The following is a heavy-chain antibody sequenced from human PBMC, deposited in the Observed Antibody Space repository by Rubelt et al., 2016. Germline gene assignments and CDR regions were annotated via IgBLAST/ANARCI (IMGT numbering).Heavy chain of an antibody. Sequence: QVQLQQWGAGLLKPSETLSLTCAVYGGSFSGYYWSWIRQPPGKGLEWIGEINHSGSTNYNPSLKSRFTMSVDSSKYRFSLKLSSVTAAGTAGYCCSRGFPRQQLRRPSNWFDPWGQGTLVTVSS. V-gene: IGHV4-34*01. D-gene: IGHD6-13*01. CDR1: GGSFSGYY. CDR2: INHSGST. CDR3: SRGFPRQQLRRPSNWFDP. J-gene: IGHJ5*02.